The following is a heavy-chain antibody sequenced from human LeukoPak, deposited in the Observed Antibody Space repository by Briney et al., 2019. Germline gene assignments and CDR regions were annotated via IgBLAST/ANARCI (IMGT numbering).Heavy chain of an antibody. V-gene: IGHV3-9*01. D-gene: IGHD2-21*02. Sequence: GGSLRLSCAASGFTFDDYAMHWVRQAPGKGLEWVSGISWNSGSIGYADSVKGRFTISRDNAKNSLYLQMNSLRAEDTALYYCAKDKSSHIVVVTATFDYWGQGTLVTVSS. CDR1: GFTFDDYA. CDR3: AKDKSSHIVVVTATFDY. CDR2: ISWNSGSI. J-gene: IGHJ4*02.